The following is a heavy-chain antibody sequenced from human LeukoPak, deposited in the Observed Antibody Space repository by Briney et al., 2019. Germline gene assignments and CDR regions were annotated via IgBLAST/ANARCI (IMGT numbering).Heavy chain of an antibody. J-gene: IGHJ6*03. Sequence: PSETLSLTCTVSGGSISSYYWSWIRQPPGKGLEWIGYIYYSGSTNYNPSLKSRVTISVDTSKNQFSLKLSSVTAADTAVYYCARGLVGNYYYYYMDVWGKGTTVTVSS. V-gene: IGHV4-59*12. D-gene: IGHD7-27*01. CDR1: GGSISSYY. CDR2: IYYSGST. CDR3: ARGLVGNYYYYYMDV.